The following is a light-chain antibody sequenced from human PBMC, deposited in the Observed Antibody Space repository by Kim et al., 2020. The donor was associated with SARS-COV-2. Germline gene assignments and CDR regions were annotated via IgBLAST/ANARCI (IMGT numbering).Light chain of an antibody. CDR2: VGTGGIVG. Sequence: QLVLTQPPSASASLGASVTLTCTLNSGYSNYKVDWYQQRPGKGPRFVMRVGTGGIVGSKGDGIPDRFSVLGSGLNRYLTIKNIQEEDESDYYCGADHGSGSNFVCIFGGGTQLTVL. V-gene: IGLV9-49*01. CDR1: SGYSNYK. CDR3: GADHGSGSNFVCI. J-gene: IGLJ2*01.